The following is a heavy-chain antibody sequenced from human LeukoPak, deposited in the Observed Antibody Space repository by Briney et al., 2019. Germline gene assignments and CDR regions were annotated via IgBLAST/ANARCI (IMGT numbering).Heavy chain of an antibody. CDR2: IYYRGGP. V-gene: IGHV4-59*08. J-gene: IGHJ1*01. D-gene: IGHD1-26*01. CDR1: GGSITNYY. Sequence: SETLSLTCTVSGGSITNYYWTWIRQSPGKGLEWLGYIYYRGGPNYNPTLRSRVTISVDTSKTQFSLKLSSVTAADTAVYYCASASGNYPTKYFQHWGQGSLVTVSS. CDR3: ASASGNYPTKYFQH.